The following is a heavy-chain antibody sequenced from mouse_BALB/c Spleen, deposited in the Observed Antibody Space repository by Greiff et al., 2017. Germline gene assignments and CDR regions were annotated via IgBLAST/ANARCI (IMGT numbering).Heavy chain of an antibody. V-gene: IGHV5-4*02. J-gene: IGHJ3*01. Sequence: DVMLVESGGGLVKPGGSLKLSCAASGFTFSDYYMYWVRQTPEKRLEWVATISDGGSYTYYPDSVKGRFTISRDNAKNNLYLQMSSLKSEDTAMYYCARDDAITTREGAWFAYWGQGTLVTVSA. CDR3: ARDDAITTREGAWFAY. CDR2: ISDGGSYT. D-gene: IGHD2-4*01. CDR1: GFTFSDYY.